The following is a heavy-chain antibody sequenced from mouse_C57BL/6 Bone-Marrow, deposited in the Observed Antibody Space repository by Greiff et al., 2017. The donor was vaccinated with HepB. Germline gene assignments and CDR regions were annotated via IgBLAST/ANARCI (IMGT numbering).Heavy chain of an antibody. CDR3: TRLYSNYFDY. Sequence: EVKLMESGGGLVQPGGSLKLSCAASGFTFSDYYMYWVRQTPEKRLEWVAYISNGGGSTYYPDTVKGRFTISRDNAKNTLYLQMSRLKSEDTAMYYCTRLYSNYFDYGGQGTTLTVSS. J-gene: IGHJ2*01. V-gene: IGHV5-12*01. CDR1: GFTFSDYY. CDR2: ISNGGGST. D-gene: IGHD2-5*01.